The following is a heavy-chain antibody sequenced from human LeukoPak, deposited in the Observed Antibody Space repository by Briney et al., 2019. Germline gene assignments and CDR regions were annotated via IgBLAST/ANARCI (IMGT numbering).Heavy chain of an antibody. CDR3: AKGVTVVPAAPVDY. CDR2: ISGSGGST. J-gene: IGHJ4*02. CDR1: GFTFSSYA. D-gene: IGHD2-2*01. Sequence: HPGGSLRLSCAASGFTFSSYAMSWVRQAPGKGLEWVSAISGSGGSTYYADSVKGRFTISRDNSKNTLYLQMNSLRAEDTAAYYCAKGVTVVPAAPVDYWGQGTLVTVSS. V-gene: IGHV3-23*01.